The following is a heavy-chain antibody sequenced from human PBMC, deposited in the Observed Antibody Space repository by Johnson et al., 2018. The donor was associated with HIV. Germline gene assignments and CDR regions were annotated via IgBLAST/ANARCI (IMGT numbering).Heavy chain of an antibody. D-gene: IGHD6-19*01. CDR1: GFTFSNYG. J-gene: IGHJ3*02. CDR3: AREAGTGAFDI. Sequence: QVKLVESGGGVVRPGGSLRLSCSASGFTFSNYGMHWVRQAPGKGLEWVAVIWSDGSEKYYVDSVKGRFTISRDNAKNSLYLQMNSLRAEDTAVYYCAREAGTGAFDIWGQGTMVTVSS. V-gene: IGHV3-33*01. CDR2: IWSDGSEK.